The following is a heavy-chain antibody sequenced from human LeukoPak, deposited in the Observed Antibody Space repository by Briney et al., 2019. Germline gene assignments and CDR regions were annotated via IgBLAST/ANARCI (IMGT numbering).Heavy chain of an antibody. J-gene: IGHJ4*02. CDR1: GGSISSGGYS. CDR2: IYHSGST. D-gene: IGHD3-3*01. V-gene: IGHV4-30-2*01. CDR3: ARSWSRYDFWSGYYLSGYFDY. Sequence: SETLSLTCAVSGGSISSGGYSWSWIRQPPGKGLEWIGHIYHSGSTYYNPSLKSRVTISVDRSKNQFSLKLSSVTAADTAVYYCARSWSRYDFWSGYYLSGYFDYWGQGTLVTVSS.